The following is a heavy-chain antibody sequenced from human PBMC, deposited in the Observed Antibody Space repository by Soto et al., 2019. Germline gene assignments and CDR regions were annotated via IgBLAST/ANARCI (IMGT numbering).Heavy chain of an antibody. CDR2: IIPIFGTP. V-gene: IGHV1-69*06. CDR1: GGNFASYA. CDR3: ARSEGGYFYGMDV. D-gene: IGHD3-9*01. Sequence: QVQLVQSGAEVKKPGSSVKVSCKASGGNFASYAIFWVRQAPGQGLEWMGGIIPIFGTPTYAQKFQGRVTIKADKPTNTSYMVMNSLRFEDTAVYYCARSEGGYFYGMDVWGQGTTVTVSS. J-gene: IGHJ6*02.